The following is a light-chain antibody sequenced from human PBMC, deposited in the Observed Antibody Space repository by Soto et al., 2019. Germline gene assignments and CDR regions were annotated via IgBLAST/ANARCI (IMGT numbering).Light chain of an antibody. CDR2: GAS. Sequence: EIVLTQSPVTLSLSPGERATLSCRASERLSSVYLAWYQKRPGQPPRLLIYGASNRATGIPDRFSGSGSGTDFTLIINRLEHEDVAIYYCQQYGGSPRITFGQGTRLEI. V-gene: IGKV3-20*01. J-gene: IGKJ5*01. CDR1: ERLSSVY. CDR3: QQYGGSPRIT.